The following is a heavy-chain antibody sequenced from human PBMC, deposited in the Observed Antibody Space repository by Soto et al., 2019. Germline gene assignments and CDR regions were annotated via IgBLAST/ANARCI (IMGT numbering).Heavy chain of an antibody. CDR3: ARDQYGYYYFGLDV. V-gene: IGHV3-7*03. CDR1: RFTFSSYW. CDR2: IKQDGNEK. J-gene: IGHJ6*02. D-gene: IGHD4-17*01. Sequence: GGSLRLSCAASRFTFSSYWMTWVRQAPGKGLEWVANIKQDGNEKYYVDSVKGRFTISRDNAKDSLYLQMNSLRAEDTAVYYCARDQYGYYYFGLDVWGQGTTVTVYS.